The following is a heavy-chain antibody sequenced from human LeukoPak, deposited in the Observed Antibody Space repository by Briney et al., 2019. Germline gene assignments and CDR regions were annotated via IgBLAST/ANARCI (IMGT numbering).Heavy chain of an antibody. D-gene: IGHD4-17*01. V-gene: IGHV3-33*01. CDR1: GFTFSRYG. Sequence: GGSLRLSCAASGFTFSRYGMHWVRQAPGKGLEWMALIWYDGSNKYSADSVKGRFTISRDNSNNTLYLQMNSLRAEDTAVYYCARDYGDYSGTFDIWGQGTMVTVSS. J-gene: IGHJ3*02. CDR2: IWYDGSNK. CDR3: ARDYGDYSGTFDI.